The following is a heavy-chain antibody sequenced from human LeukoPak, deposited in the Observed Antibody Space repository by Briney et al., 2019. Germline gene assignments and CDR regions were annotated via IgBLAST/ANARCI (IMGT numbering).Heavy chain of an antibody. CDR1: LFTFCDHF. CDR3: VRGYCSGGSCYRPTFDS. Sequence: RGCLRLSSAASLFTFCDHFMGWVRHAPRKGLEWVGRIRNKAKRYTTEYAASVKGRFSISRVDSKNSLYLQLNSLKTEDTAVYYRVRGYCSGGSCYRPTFDSWGQGTLVTVSS. D-gene: IGHD2-15*01. V-gene: IGHV3-72*01. CDR2: IRNKAKRYTT. J-gene: IGHJ4*02.